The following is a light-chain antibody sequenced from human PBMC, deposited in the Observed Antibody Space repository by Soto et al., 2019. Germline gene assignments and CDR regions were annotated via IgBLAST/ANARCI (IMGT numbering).Light chain of an antibody. J-gene: IGKJ4*01. Sequence: EIVMTHSPANQSVSPIERVPLSCWASQRIYTNLAWYQHTPGQAPRLLISGASTGATGLPSRFSGSGSGTDFTLTIDSLQSEDVAVYYCLQDLHCPVTFGRGTKVDIK. V-gene: IGKV3-15*01. CDR3: LQDLHCPVT. CDR1: QRIYTN. CDR2: GAS.